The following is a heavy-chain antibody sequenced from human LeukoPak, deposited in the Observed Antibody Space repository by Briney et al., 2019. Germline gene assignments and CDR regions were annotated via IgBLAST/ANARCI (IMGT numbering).Heavy chain of an antibody. D-gene: IGHD6-19*01. V-gene: IGHV3-23*01. Sequence: PGGSLRLSCAASGFTFSSYAMSWVRQVPGKGPEWVSALSGSGGSTYFADSVKGRFTISRDNSKNTLYLQMNSLRFEDTAVYYCAKATGSSGWYGRYYFDYWGQGTLVTVSS. CDR2: LSGSGGST. CDR1: GFTFSSYA. CDR3: AKATGSSGWYGRYYFDY. J-gene: IGHJ4*02.